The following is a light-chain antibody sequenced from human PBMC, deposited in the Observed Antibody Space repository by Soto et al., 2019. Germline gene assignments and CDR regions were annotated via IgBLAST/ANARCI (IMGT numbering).Light chain of an antibody. J-gene: IGKJ2*01. CDR3: QQYESTPPT. V-gene: IGKV4-1*01. Sequence: DIVMTQSPDSLAESLVERATINCRSSQSVLYSSNNKSYLAWYQQRPGQPPKLLIYWASTRESGVPDRFSGSGSGTDFTLTITSLQAEDVAVYYGQQYESTPPTFGQGTKLEIK. CDR2: WAS. CDR1: QSVLYSSNNKSY.